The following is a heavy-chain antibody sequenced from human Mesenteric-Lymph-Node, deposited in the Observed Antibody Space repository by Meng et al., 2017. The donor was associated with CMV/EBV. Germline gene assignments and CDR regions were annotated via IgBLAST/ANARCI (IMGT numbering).Heavy chain of an antibody. CDR3: ARVDGHGMDV. CDR2: IIPIHGIA. J-gene: IGHJ6*02. CDR1: GGTFSSYA. Sequence: SVKVSCKAPGGTFSSYAMSWVRQAPGQGLEWMGGIIPIHGIANYAQKFQGRVTITADKSTSTAYMELSSLRSEDTAVYYCARVDGHGMDVWSQGTTVTVSS. V-gene: IGHV1-69*10.